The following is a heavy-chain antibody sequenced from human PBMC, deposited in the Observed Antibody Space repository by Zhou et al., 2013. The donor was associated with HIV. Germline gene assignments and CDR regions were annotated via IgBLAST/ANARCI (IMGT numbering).Heavy chain of an antibody. CDR2: INPNSGGT. V-gene: IGHV1-2*02. Sequence: QVQLVQSGAEVKTPGSSVKVSCKASGGTFSYYAISWVRQAPGQGLEWMGWINPNSGGTNYAQKFQGRVTMTRDTSISAAYMELSRLTSDDTAVYYCARDLGYSSGWVLNYYYYMDVWGKGTTVTVSS. CDR1: GGTFSYYA. CDR3: ARDLGYSSGWVLNYYYYMDV. D-gene: IGHD6-19*01. J-gene: IGHJ6*03.